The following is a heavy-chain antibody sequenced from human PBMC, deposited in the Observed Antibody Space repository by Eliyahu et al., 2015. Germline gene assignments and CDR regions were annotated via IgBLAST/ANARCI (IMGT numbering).Heavy chain of an antibody. J-gene: IGHJ4*02. Sequence: QVQLQESGPGLVKPSETLSLTCTVSGYSISSGYYWGWIRQPPGKGLEWIGSTYESGSTYYNPSLKSRVTISVDTSKNQFSLMLSSVTAADTAVYYCARSGVVITLWGQGTLVTVSS. CDR3: ARSGVVITL. D-gene: IGHD3-3*01. CDR1: GYSISSGYY. V-gene: IGHV4-38-2*02. CDR2: TYESGST.